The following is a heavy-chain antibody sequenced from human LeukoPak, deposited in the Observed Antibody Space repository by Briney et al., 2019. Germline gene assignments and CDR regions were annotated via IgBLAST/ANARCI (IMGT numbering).Heavy chain of an antibody. V-gene: IGHV3-48*02. CDR1: GFSFRSHG. J-gene: IGHJ4*02. CDR2: ISPGGDTI. Sequence: GGSLRLSCAGSGFSFRSHGMIWVRQAPGRGLEWLSYISPGGDTIYNADSVKGRFTISRDNAKNSLSLHMNGLTDEDTATYHCARVRGPTVTTMYFDYWGQGTLVTVSS. CDR3: ARVRGPTVTTMYFDY. D-gene: IGHD4-17*01.